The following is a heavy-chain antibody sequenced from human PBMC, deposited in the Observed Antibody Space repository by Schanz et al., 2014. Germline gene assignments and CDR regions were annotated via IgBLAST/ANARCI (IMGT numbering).Heavy chain of an antibody. CDR1: GLIFSNYA. Sequence: EVPLLASGGGLVQPGGSLKLSCAASGLIFSNYAMTWVRQAPGKGLEWLSVISASGGDTYYADSVKGRFTISSDNSKNSLYLQMNSLRAEDTALYYCARDRRNADLDYWGQGTLVTVSS. CDR2: ISASGGDT. J-gene: IGHJ4*02. CDR3: ARDRRNADLDY. D-gene: IGHD1-1*01. V-gene: IGHV3-23*01.